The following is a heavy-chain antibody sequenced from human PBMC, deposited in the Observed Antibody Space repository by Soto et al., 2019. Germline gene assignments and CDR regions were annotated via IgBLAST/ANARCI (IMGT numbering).Heavy chain of an antibody. V-gene: IGHV3-7*01. CDR1: GFTFSSYW. J-gene: IGHJ4*02. CDR3: ARADYYGSGGDY. CDR2: IKEDGSEK. Sequence: LRLSCAASGFTFSSYWMSWVRQAPGKGLEWVANIKEDGSEKYYVDSVKGRFTISRDHAENSLYLQMNSLRAEDTAVYYCARADYYGSGGDYWGQGTLVTVSS. D-gene: IGHD3-10*01.